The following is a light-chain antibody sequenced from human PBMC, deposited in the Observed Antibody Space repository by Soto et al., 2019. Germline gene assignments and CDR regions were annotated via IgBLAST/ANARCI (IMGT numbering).Light chain of an antibody. V-gene: IGKV1-39*01. CDR3: QQTYGAPPT. CDR1: QGITDY. J-gene: IGKJ2*01. Sequence: DLQMTQSPSSLSASVGDRVAITCRAGQGITDYLNWYQQKAGKAPELLISSASLLQSGVPSRFSGDRSGTDFTLTINSLQPEDFANYYCQQTYGAPPTFGQGTKLE. CDR2: SAS.